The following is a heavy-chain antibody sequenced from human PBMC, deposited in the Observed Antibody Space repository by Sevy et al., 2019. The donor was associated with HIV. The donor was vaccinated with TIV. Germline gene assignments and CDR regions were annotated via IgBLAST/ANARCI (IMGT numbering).Heavy chain of an antibody. CDR3: AREIAAAGSY. CDR2: IKQDGSKK. CDR1: GFTFSSYW. V-gene: IGHV3-7*01. J-gene: IGHJ4*02. Sequence: GGSLRLSCAASGFTFSSYWMTWDRQAPGKGLEWVSNIKQDGSKKYYVDSVKGRFTISRDNAKNSVYLQMNSLRAEDTAVYYCAREIAAAGSYWGQGTLVTVSS. D-gene: IGHD6-13*01.